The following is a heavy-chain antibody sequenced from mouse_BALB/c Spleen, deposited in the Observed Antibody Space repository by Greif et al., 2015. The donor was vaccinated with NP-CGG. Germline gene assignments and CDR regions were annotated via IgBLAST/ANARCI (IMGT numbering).Heavy chain of an antibody. CDR3: ARLFYYGCDEAY. J-gene: IGHJ3*01. CDR2: ISYSGST. V-gene: IGHV3-8*02. D-gene: IGHD2-2*01. Sequence: EVKLVESGPSLVKPSQTLSLTCSVAGDSITSGYWNWIRKFPGNKLEYMGYISYSGSTYYNPSLKSRISITRDTSKNQYYLQLNSVTTEDTATYYCARLFYYGCDEAYWGQGTLVTVSA. CDR1: GDSITSGY.